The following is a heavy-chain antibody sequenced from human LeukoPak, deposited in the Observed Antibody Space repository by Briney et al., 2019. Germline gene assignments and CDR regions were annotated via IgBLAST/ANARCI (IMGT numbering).Heavy chain of an antibody. CDR3: AAERYSDGCCWFDP. V-gene: IGHV1-58*01. CDR1: GFTFSTST. J-gene: IGHJ5*02. D-gene: IGHD6-25*01. Sequence: SVKVSCKASGFTFSTSTVQWVRQARGQRLEWMGWINLGSGNTRYAQNYEERVSISRDMSTSTVYMEVSSLRSEDTAVYYFAAERYSDGCCWFDPWGQGTLVTVSS. CDR2: INLGSGNT.